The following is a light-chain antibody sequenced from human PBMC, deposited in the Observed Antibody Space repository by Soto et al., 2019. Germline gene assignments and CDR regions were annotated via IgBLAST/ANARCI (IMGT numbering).Light chain of an antibody. CDR3: QQANSFPIT. V-gene: IGKV1-17*03. J-gene: IGKJ5*01. CDR2: TAS. CDR1: QAINNY. Sequence: DIQMTQSQSAMSASVGDTVAITCRASQAINNYLAWFQQKPGKVPKRLIYTASNLQSGVPSRFSGSGSGADFTLTISSLQPEDFATYYCQQANSFPITFGQGTRLENK.